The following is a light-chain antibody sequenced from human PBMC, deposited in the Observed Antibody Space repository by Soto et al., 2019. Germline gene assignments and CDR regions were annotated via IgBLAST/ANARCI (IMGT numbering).Light chain of an antibody. Sequence: EILLTQSPGTLSLSPGERATLSCRASQSVASVYLAWYQHRPGQASRLLIYAASTRATGIPDRFSGSGSGTDFTLSISRLEPEDFAVYYCQHYGSSPGTFGQGTKVDIK. J-gene: IGKJ1*01. CDR3: QHYGSSPGT. V-gene: IGKV3-20*01. CDR1: QSVASVY. CDR2: AAS.